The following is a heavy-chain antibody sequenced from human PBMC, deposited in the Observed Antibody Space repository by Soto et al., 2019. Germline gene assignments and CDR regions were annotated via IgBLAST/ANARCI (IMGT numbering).Heavy chain of an antibody. J-gene: IGHJ4*02. V-gene: IGHV2-70*11. Sequence: SGPTLVNPTQTLTLTCTFSGFSPSTSGMCVSWIRQPPGKALEWLARIDWDDDKYYSTSLKTRLTISKDTSTNQVVLTMTNMDPVDTATYYCAGIGYCSSASCGYFDYWGQGTLVTVSS. D-gene: IGHD2-2*03. CDR3: AGIGYCSSASCGYFDY. CDR1: GFSPSTSGMC. CDR2: IDWDDDK.